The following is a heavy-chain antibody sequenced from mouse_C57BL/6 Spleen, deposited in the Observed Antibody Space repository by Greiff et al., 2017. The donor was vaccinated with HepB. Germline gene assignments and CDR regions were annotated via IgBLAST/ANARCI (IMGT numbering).Heavy chain of an antibody. V-gene: IGHV2-2*01. CDR2: IWSGGST. CDR1: GFSLTSYG. J-gene: IGHJ2*01. CDR3: ARNWDWDGDYYFDY. Sequence: VQRVESGPGLVQPSQSLSITCTVSGFSLTSYGVHWVRQSPGKGLEWLGVIWSGGSTDYNAAFISRLSISKDNSKSQVFFKMNSLQADDTAIYYCARNWDWDGDYYFDYWGQGTTLTVSS. D-gene: IGHD4-1*01.